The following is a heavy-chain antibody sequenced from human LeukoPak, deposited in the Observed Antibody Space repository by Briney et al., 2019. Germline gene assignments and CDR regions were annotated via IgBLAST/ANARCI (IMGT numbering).Heavy chain of an antibody. D-gene: IGHD2-2*01. CDR3: ARDENGVEPDYYYGMDV. CDR1: GYTFTSYG. Sequence: ASVKVSCKASGYTFTSYGISWVRQAPGQGLEWMGWISAYNGNTNYAQKLQGRVTMTTDTSTSTAYMELRSLRSDDTAVYYCARDENGVEPDYYYGMDVWGQGTTVTVSS. CDR2: ISAYNGNT. V-gene: IGHV1-18*01. J-gene: IGHJ6*02.